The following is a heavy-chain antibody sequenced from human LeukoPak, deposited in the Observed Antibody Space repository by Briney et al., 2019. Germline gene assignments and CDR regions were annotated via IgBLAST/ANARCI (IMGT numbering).Heavy chain of an antibody. CDR1: GYTFTGYY. CDR2: INPNSGGT. J-gene: IGHJ6*02. Sequence: ASVKISCKASGYTFTGYYMHWVRQAPGQGLEWVGWINPNSGGTNYAQKFQSRVTMTRDTSISTAYMELSRLRSDDTAVYYCARDSTYCSSTSRYYYYYDMDVWGQGTTVTVSS. D-gene: IGHD2-2*01. CDR3: ARDSTYCSSTSRYYYYYDMDV. V-gene: IGHV1-2*02.